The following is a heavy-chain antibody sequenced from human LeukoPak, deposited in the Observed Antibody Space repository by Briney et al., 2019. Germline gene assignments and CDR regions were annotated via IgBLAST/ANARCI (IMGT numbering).Heavy chain of an antibody. J-gene: IGHJ5*02. Sequence: SETLSLTCTVSDGSISSYYWSWIRQPPGKGLEWIGYIYYSGSTNYNPSLKSRVTISVDTSKNQFSLKLSSVTAADTAVYYCASGVAVAGLNWFDPWGQGTLVTVSS. CDR1: DGSISSYY. CDR2: IYYSGST. V-gene: IGHV4-59*01. CDR3: ASGVAVAGLNWFDP. D-gene: IGHD6-19*01.